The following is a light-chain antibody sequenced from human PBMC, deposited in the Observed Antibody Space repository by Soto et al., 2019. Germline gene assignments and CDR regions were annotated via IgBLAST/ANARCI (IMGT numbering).Light chain of an antibody. CDR2: DVS. CDR3: TSYATGSAYV. Sequence: ALTQPPSVSGSPGQSVTISCTGTSSDVGGYNRVPWYQQPPGKAPKLLIYDVSNRPSGGSTRFSGSKSGNTASLTISGLQAEDEADYYCTSYATGSAYVFGPGTKVTVL. V-gene: IGLV2-18*02. CDR1: SSDVGGYNR. J-gene: IGLJ1*01.